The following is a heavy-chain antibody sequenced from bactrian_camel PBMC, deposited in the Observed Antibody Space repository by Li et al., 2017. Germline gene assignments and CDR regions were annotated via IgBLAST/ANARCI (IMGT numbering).Heavy chain of an antibody. CDR1: GMPDSRHW. J-gene: IGHJ6*01. CDR2: IGSDGST. Sequence: HVQLVESGGGSAQTGGSLRVSCTRSGMPDSRHWMGWFRQAPGKEREEVAGIGSDGSTSYADSVKGRFTISQDNAKKMLHLQMNSLKAEDAAMYYCAAVEQLTAVQALGVIGVFGYWGQGTQVTVS. D-gene: IGHD3*01. V-gene: IGHV3S53*01. CDR3: AAVEQLTAVQALGVIGVFGY.